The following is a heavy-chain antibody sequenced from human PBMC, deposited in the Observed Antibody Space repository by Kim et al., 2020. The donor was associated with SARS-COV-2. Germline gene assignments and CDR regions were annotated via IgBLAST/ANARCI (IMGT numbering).Heavy chain of an antibody. D-gene: IGHD3-16*01. CDR1: GFTFSSYG. Sequence: GGSLRLSCAASGFTFSSYGMHWVRQAPGKGLEWVAVIWYDGSNKYYADSVKGRFTISRDNSKNTPYLQMNSLRAEDTAVYYCAKDRSALYVWRSYSGMDVWGQETAVAVSS. V-gene: IGHV3-33*06. CDR3: AKDRSALYVWRSYSGMDV. J-gene: IGHJ6*02. CDR2: IWYDGSNK.